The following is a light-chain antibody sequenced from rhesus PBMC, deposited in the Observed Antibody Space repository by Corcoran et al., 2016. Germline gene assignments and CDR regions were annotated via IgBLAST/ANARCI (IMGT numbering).Light chain of an antibody. Sequence: EIVMTQSPATLSLSPGERATLSCRASQSVRISLAWYQQKPGQPPKLLRYAASTRATGIPAMFSGNVSGTEFTLTITSLESEDVGLYYCQQDYRWPWTFGQGTKVEIK. V-gene: IGKV3-42*01. CDR2: AAS. J-gene: IGKJ1*01. CDR1: QSVRIS. CDR3: QQDYRWPWT.